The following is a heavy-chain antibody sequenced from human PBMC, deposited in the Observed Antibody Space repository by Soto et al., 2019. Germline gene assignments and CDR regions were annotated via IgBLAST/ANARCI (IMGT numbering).Heavy chain of an antibody. CDR1: GFTFSSYS. D-gene: IGHD3-22*01. Sequence: EVQLVESGGGLVKPGGSLRLSCAASGFTFSSYSMNWVRQAPGKGLEWVSSISSSSSYIYYADSVKGRFTISRDNAKNSLYLQMNSLRAGDTAVYYCARYLTNDSSGYYYAADRYFDYWGQGPLVTVSS. CDR2: ISSSSSYI. CDR3: ARYLTNDSSGYYYAADRYFDY. V-gene: IGHV3-21*01. J-gene: IGHJ4*02.